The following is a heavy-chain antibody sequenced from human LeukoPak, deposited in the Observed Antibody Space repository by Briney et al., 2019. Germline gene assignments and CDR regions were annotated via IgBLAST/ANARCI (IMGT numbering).Heavy chain of an antibody. CDR1: GYSISSGYY. CDR3: ARDRWFGELAPLDY. CDR2: IYHSGST. Sequence: PSEPLSLTCAVSGYSISSGYYWGWIRQPPGKGLEWIGSIYHSGSTYYNPSLKSRVTISVDTSKNQFSLKLSSVTAADTAVYYCARDRWFGELAPLDYWGQGTLVTVSS. J-gene: IGHJ4*02. D-gene: IGHD3-10*01. V-gene: IGHV4-38-2*02.